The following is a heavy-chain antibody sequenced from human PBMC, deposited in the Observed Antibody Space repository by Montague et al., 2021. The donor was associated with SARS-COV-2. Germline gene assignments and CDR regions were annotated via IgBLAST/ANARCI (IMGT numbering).Heavy chain of an antibody. V-gene: IGHV3-23*01. J-gene: IGHJ6*02. D-gene: IGHD1-26*01. Sequence: SLRLSCAASGFTFSSYAMSWVRQAPGKGLEWVSAISGNGGSTYYADSVKGRFTISRDNSKNTLYLQMNSLRAEDTAVYYCAKDCGSSLDYYYGMDVWGQGTTVTVSS. CDR3: AKDCGSSLDYYYGMDV. CDR2: ISGNGGST. CDR1: GFTFSSYA.